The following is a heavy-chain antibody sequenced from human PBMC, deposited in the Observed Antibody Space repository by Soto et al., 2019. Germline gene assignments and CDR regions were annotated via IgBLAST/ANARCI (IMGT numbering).Heavy chain of an antibody. CDR3: AKQRGSGRYDDVGSGGHFDS. J-gene: IGHJ4*02. D-gene: IGHD3-10*01. CDR1: GFTFNSYG. Sequence: QVQLVESGGGVVQPGRSLRLSCAASGFTFNSYGMHWVRQAPGKGLEWVVVISFDGRNTYYADSVKGRFTISRDNSKNPLYLHMTSLRAEDTAGYYCAKQRGSGRYDDVGSGGHFDSWGQGALVTVSS. CDR2: ISFDGRNT. V-gene: IGHV3-30*18.